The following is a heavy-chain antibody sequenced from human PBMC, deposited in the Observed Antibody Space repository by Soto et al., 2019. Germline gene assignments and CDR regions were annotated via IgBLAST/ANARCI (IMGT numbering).Heavy chain of an antibody. Sequence: ASVKVSCKASGFTFTSSAVQWVRQARGQRLEWIGWIVVGSGNTNYAQKFQERVTITRDMSTSTAYMELSSLRSEDTAVYYCAAGAPIKGWFGELSSFPFDYWGQGTLVTVSS. CDR1: GFTFTSSA. CDR3: AAGAPIKGWFGELSSFPFDY. D-gene: IGHD3-10*01. J-gene: IGHJ4*02. V-gene: IGHV1-58*01. CDR2: IVVGSGNT.